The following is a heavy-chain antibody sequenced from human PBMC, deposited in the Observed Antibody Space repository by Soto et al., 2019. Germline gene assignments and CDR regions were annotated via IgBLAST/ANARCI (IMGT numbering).Heavy chain of an antibody. CDR1: GGSFSGYY. Sequence: QVQLQQWGAGLLKPSETLSLTCAVYGGSFSGYYWSWIRQPPGKGLEWIGEINHSGSTNYNPSLTSRVTISIDTSRNQFSLKLTSVTAADTAVYYCARGRHSTDLKYYYYYAMDVWGQGTTVTVSS. CDR2: INHSGST. D-gene: IGHD6-13*01. CDR3: ARGRHSTDLKYYYYYAMDV. V-gene: IGHV4-34*01. J-gene: IGHJ6*02.